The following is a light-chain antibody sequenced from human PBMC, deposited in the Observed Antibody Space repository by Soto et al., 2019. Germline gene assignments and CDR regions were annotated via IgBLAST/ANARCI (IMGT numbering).Light chain of an antibody. J-gene: IGKJ1*01. V-gene: IGKV1-13*02. Sequence: IQLTQSPSSLSASIRDTVSITCRASQGIATGLAWYQQKPGAPPRLLIYDSSILQSGVPSRFSGSGSGTEFTLTISSLQPDDFATYYCQHYNSYSEAFGQGTKVDIK. CDR2: DSS. CDR1: QGIATG. CDR3: QHYNSYSEA.